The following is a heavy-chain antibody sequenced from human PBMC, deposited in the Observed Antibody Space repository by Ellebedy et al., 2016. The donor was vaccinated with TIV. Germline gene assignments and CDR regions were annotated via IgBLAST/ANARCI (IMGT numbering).Heavy chain of an antibody. V-gene: IGHV3-7*01. D-gene: IGHD1-1*01. Sequence: GESLKISCAVSGFTFSTSWMSWVRQAPGQGLEWVANLNGVVNERYYVDSVEGRFTISRDNTRNSLYLQMNSLRADDTAVYYCTKDGSGTMNFWGQGTLVTVSS. CDR2: LNGVVNER. CDR1: GFTFSTSW. J-gene: IGHJ4*02. CDR3: TKDGSGTMNF.